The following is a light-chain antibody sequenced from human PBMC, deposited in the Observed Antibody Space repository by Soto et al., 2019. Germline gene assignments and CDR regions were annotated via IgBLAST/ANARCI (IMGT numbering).Light chain of an antibody. CDR3: QSYESSLSGSYV. J-gene: IGLJ1*01. Sequence: SALTQPPSVSGAPGQRVTISCTGSSSNIGAGYDVHWYQQLPGTAPKLLIYGNSNRPSGVPDRFSGSKSGTSASLAITGLQAEDEADYYCQSYESSLSGSYVFGTGTKVTV. V-gene: IGLV1-40*01. CDR1: SSNIGAGYD. CDR2: GNS.